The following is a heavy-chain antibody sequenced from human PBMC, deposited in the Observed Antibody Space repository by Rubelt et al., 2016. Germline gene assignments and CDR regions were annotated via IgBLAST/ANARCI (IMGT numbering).Heavy chain of an antibody. CDR1: GFNFNNYG. CDR3: AKTISGSYGIGDV. Sequence: EMQMLESGGGLVQRGGSLRLSCAASGFNFNNYGMTWVRQAPGKGLEWVSSISGSGDNTYHADSVKGRFTISRDNSKNMLYLQMNRLGAEDTAIYDCAKTISGSYGIGDVWGQGTTVTVSS. D-gene: IGHD1-26*01. J-gene: IGHJ6*02. CDR2: ISGSGDNT. V-gene: IGHV3-23*01.